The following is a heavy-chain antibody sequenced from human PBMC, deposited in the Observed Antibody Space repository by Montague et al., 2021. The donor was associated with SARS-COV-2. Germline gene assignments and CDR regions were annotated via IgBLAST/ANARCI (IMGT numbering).Heavy chain of an antibody. CDR1: GGSIRISSYY. V-gene: IGHV4-39*01. D-gene: IGHD4-17*01. CDR2: IYYSGST. Sequence: SETLSLTCTVSGGSIRISSYYWGWIRQPPGKGLDWIGSIYYSGSTYYNPSLKSRVTISVDTSKNQFSLKLSSVTAADMAVYYCAMRGGALDAFDIWGQGTMVIVSS. J-gene: IGHJ3*02. CDR3: AMRGGALDAFDI.